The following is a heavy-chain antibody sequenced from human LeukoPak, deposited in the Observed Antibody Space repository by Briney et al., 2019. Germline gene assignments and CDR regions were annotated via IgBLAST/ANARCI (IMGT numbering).Heavy chain of an antibody. CDR3: ARADLLMVLTPGDVFDI. CDR2: ISSSGSTI. CDR1: GFTFTDYY. Sequence: GGSLRLSCAASGFTFTDYYMSWIRQAPGKGLEWVSYISSSGSTIYYADSVKGRFTISRDNAKNSLYLQMNSLRAEDTAVYYCARADLLMVLTPGDVFDIWGQGTMVTVSS. D-gene: IGHD4/OR15-4a*01. V-gene: IGHV3-11*01. J-gene: IGHJ3*02.